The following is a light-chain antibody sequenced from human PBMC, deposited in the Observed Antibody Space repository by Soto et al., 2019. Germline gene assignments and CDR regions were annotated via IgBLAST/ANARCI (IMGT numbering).Light chain of an antibody. CDR2: KAS. Sequence: DVQMTQSPSTLSASVGDRVTITCRASQSISSWLAWYQQKPGKAPKLLIFKASNLKSGVPSRFSGSGSGTEFTLTISSLQPDDFATYYCQQYSSYSWTFGRGTKVEIK. CDR3: QQYSSYSWT. CDR1: QSISSW. V-gene: IGKV1-5*03. J-gene: IGKJ1*01.